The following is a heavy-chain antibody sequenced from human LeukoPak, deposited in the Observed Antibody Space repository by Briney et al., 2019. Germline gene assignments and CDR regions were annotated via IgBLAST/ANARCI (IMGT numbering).Heavy chain of an antibody. CDR2: IYYSGST. J-gene: IGHJ4*02. CDR3: ARAVGDYGDYSDY. D-gene: IGHD3-16*01. V-gene: IGHV4-59*01. Sequence: SETLSITCTVSGGSISSYYWSWIRQPPGKGLEWIGYIYYSGSTNYNPSLKSRVTISVDTPKNQFSLKLSSVTAADTAVYYCARAVGDYGDYSDYWGQGTLVTVSS. CDR1: GGSISSYY.